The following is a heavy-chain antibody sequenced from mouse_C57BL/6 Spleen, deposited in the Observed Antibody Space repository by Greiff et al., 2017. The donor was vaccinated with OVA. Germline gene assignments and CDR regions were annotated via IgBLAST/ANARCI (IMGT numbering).Heavy chain of an antibody. J-gene: IGHJ4*01. V-gene: IGHV1-18*01. CDR2: IYSSNGGT. CDR1: GYTFTDYY. CDR3: EREGAQAMDY. Sequence: VQLQQSGPELVKPGASVKIPCKASGYTFTDYYMDWVKQSHGKSLEWIGVIYSSNGGTIYNQKFKGKATLTVDKSSSTADMELPGLTSEDTAVYYCEREGAQAMDYWGQGTSVTVAS.